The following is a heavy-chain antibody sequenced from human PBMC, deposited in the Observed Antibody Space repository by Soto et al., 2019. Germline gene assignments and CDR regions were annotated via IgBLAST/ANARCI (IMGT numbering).Heavy chain of an antibody. CDR2: IYPGDSDT. CDR3: ARAMVRGKNYYGVDV. V-gene: IGHV5-51*01. CDR1: GYSFTTYW. J-gene: IGHJ6*02. D-gene: IGHD3-10*01. Sequence: GESLKISCKGSGYSFTTYWIGWVRQMPGKGLEWMGIIYPGDSDTRYSPSFQGQVTISADMSISTAYLQWSSLKASDTAMYYCARAMVRGKNYYGVDVWGQGTTVTVSS.